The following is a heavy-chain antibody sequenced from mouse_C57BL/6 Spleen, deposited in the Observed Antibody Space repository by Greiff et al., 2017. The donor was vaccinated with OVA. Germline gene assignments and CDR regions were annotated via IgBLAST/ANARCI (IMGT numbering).Heavy chain of an antibody. V-gene: IGHV1-15*01. J-gene: IGHJ4*01. CDR1: GYTFTDYE. CDR3: TRGILRRARYAMDY. CDR2: IDPETGGT. D-gene: IGHD1-2*01. Sequence: VKLQESGAELVRPGASVTLSCKASGYTFTDYEMHWVKQTPVHGLEWIGAIDPETGGTAYNQKFKGKAILTADKSSSTAYMELRSLTSEDSAVYYCTRGILRRARYAMDYWGQGTSVTVSS.